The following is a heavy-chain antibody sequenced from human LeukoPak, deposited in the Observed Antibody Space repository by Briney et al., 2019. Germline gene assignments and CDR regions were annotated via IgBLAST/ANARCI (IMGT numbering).Heavy chain of an antibody. V-gene: IGHV1-46*01. CDR3: ARGVYYYHSAGYYDFDY. Sequence: ASVKVSCTASGYPVTNYWVHWVRQAPGQGLQWMGMINPGAGTTTYAQNFQGRVAMTRDTSSTTVYTELSSLRFDDTALYYCARGVYYYHSAGYYDFDYWGQGTLVTVSS. D-gene: IGHD3-22*01. CDR2: INPGAGTT. J-gene: IGHJ4*02. CDR1: GYPVTNYW.